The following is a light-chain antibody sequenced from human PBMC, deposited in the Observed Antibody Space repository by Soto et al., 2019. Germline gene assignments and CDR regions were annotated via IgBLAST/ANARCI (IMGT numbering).Light chain of an antibody. CDR1: SSNIGSNT. CDR3: AAWDDSLNGVV. J-gene: IGLJ2*01. CDR2: SNN. Sequence: QAVVTQPPSASGTPGQRVTICCSGSSSNIGSNTVNWYQQLPRTAPKLLIYSNNQRPSGVPDRFSGSKSGTSASLAISGLQSEDEADYYCAAWDDSLNGVVFGGGTKLTVL. V-gene: IGLV1-44*01.